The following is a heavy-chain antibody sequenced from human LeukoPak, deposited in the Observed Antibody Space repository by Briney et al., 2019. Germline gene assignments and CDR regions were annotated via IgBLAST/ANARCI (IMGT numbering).Heavy chain of an antibody. Sequence: GGSLRLSCAASGFTFSSYAMSWVRQAPGKGLEWVSAISGSGGSTYYADSVKGRFTISRDNSKNTLYLQMNSLRAEDTAVYYCAKDNDPYGDYGYFDYWGQGTLVTVSS. CDR3: AKDNDPYGDYGYFDY. D-gene: IGHD4-17*01. CDR1: GFTFSSYA. V-gene: IGHV3-23*01. J-gene: IGHJ4*02. CDR2: ISGSGGST.